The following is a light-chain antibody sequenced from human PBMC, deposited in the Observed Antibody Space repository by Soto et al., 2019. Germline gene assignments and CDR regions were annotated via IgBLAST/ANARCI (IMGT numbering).Light chain of an antibody. V-gene: IGKV3-20*01. J-gene: IGKJ1*01. Sequence: EVVMTQYPATLSVSHGEGATLSCRASQSVTSSYLAWYQQKPGKAPRLLIHGISNRATGVPDRFSGSGSGTDFTLTISRLEPEDFAVYYCQQYTASPLTFGQGTKVDI. CDR2: GIS. CDR1: QSVTSSY. CDR3: QQYTASPLT.